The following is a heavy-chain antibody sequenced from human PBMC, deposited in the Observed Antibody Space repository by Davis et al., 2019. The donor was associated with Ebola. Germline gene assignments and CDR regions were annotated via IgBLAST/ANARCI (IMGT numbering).Heavy chain of an antibody. Sequence: SETLSLTCTVSGGSVSSGSYYWSWIRQPPEKGLEWVGYIYYSGSTNCNPSLKSRVTISVDTSKNQFSLKLSSVTAADTAVYYCARDLRSYRLNWFDPWGQGTLVTVSS. CDR2: IYYSGST. CDR3: ARDLRSYRLNWFDP. D-gene: IGHD3-16*02. CDR1: GGSVSSGSYY. J-gene: IGHJ5*02. V-gene: IGHV4-61*01.